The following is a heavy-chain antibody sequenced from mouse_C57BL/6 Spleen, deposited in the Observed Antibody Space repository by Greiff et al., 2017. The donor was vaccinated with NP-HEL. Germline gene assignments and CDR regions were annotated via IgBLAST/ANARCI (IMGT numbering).Heavy chain of an antibody. CDR3: ARLITTVVPYFDC. Sequence: QVQLQQPGAELVRPGSSVKLSCKASGYTFTSYWMHWVKQRPIQGLEWIGNIDPSDSETHYNQKFKDKATLTVDKSSSTAYMQLSSLTSEDSAVYYCARLITTVVPYFDCWGQGTTLTVSS. D-gene: IGHD1-1*01. CDR1: GYTFTSYW. J-gene: IGHJ2*01. CDR2: IDPSDSET. V-gene: IGHV1-52*01.